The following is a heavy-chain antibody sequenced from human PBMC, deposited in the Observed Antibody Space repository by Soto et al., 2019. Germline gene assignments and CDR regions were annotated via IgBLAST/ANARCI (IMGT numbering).Heavy chain of an antibody. CDR3: ARDCGAPGRVSALGYYYHFGMDV. CDR2: INEDGSEA. J-gene: IGHJ6*02. CDR1: GFTFSTYW. D-gene: IGHD2-21*01. V-gene: IGHV3-7*05. Sequence: EVQLVESGGGLVQPGGSLRLSCAASGFTFSTYWMNWVRQAPGKGLEWVANINEDGSEAYYVDSVKGRFTISRDNAKKSLYLDMNSRRGEDTAVYYCARDCGAPGRVSALGYYYHFGMDVWGQGTTVTVPS.